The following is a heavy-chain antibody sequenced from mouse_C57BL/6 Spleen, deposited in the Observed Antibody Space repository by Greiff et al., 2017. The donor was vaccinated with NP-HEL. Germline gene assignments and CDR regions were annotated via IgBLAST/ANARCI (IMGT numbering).Heavy chain of an antibody. V-gene: IGHV3-6*01. CDR2: ISYDGSN. CDR1: GYSITSGYY. J-gene: IGHJ3*01. CDR3: AIYYGYSAWFAY. Sequence: EVKLLESGPGLVKPSQSLSLTCSVTGYSITSGYYWNWIRQFPGNKLEWMGYISYDGSNNYNPSLKNRISITRDTSKNQFFLKLNSVTTEDTATYYCAIYYGYSAWFAYWGQGTLVTVSA. D-gene: IGHD2-2*01.